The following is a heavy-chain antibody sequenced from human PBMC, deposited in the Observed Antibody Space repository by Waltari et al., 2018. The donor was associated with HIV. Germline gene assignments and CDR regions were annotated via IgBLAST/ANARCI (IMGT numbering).Heavy chain of an antibody. CDR3: ATALYSSSSAGSIDY. CDR1: GYTFTGYY. D-gene: IGHD6-6*01. CDR2: INPNSGGT. Sequence: QVQLVQSGAEVKKPGASVKVSCKASGYTFTGYYMHWVRQAPGQGLEWMGGINPNSGGTNNAQKFQGRVTMTRDTSISTAYMELSRLRSDDTAVYYCATALYSSSSAGSIDYWGQGTLVTVSS. V-gene: IGHV1-2*02. J-gene: IGHJ4*02.